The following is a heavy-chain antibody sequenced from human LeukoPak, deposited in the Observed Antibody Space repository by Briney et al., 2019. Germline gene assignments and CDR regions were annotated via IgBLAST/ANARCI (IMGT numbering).Heavy chain of an antibody. V-gene: IGHV3-48*03. CDR2: ISSGGSTI. CDR1: GFTFSSYE. Sequence: PGGSLRLSCAASGFTFSSYEMNWVRQAPGKGLEWVSYISSGGSTIYYADSVKGRFTISRDNAKNPLFLQMNSLRVEDTAVYYCVRNVWGSYRAIDYWGQGTLVTVSS. CDR3: VRNVWGSYRAIDY. J-gene: IGHJ4*02. D-gene: IGHD3-16*02.